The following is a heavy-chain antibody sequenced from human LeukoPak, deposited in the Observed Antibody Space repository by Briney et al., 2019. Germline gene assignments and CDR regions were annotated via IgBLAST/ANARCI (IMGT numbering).Heavy chain of an antibody. J-gene: IGHJ4*02. CDR2: ISSSSYI. CDR1: GFTFSSFS. V-gene: IGHV3-21*01. D-gene: IGHD6-13*01. Sequence: GGSLRLSCAASGFTFSSFSMNWVRQAPGKGLEWVSSISSSSYIYYADPVKGRFTISRDNAKNSLYLQMNSLRAEDTAVYYCARARSSWRAYDYWGQGTLVTVSS. CDR3: ARARSSWRAYDY.